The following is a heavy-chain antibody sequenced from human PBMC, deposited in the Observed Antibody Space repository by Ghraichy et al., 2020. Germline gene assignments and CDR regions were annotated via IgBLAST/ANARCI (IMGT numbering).Heavy chain of an antibody. CDR3: ARDVATLATGDDALEV. J-gene: IGHJ3*01. CDR1: GFSVNRNQ. V-gene: IGHV3-53*01. D-gene: IGHD2-15*01. Sequence: GGSLRLSCAASGFSVNRNQMTWVRQPPGKGLEWVSIIYGDGSPFYLDSVKGRFTISRDISKNTVYLDMDSLRAEDTAVYYCARDVATLATGDDALEVWGPGTMVTVSS. CDR2: IYGDGSP.